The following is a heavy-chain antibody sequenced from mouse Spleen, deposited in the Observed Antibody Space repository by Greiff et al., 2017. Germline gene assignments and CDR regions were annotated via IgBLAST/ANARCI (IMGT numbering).Heavy chain of an antibody. V-gene: IGHV1-80*01. J-gene: IGHJ1*01. CDR1: GYAFSSYW. Sequence: QVQLQQSGAELVKPGASVKISCKASGYAFSSYWMNWVKQRPGKGLEWIGQIYPGDGDTNYNGKFKGKATLTADKSSSTAYMQLSSLTSEDSAVYFCARGPHDGYHGGYFDVWGAGTTVTVSS. CDR3: ARGPHDGYHGGYFDV. CDR2: IYPGDGDT. D-gene: IGHD2-3*01.